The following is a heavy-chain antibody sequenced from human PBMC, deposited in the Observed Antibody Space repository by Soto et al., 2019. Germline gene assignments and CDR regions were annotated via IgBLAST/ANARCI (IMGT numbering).Heavy chain of an antibody. J-gene: IGHJ5*02. D-gene: IGHD5-18*01. CDR1: GNTFTNYD. Sequence: GASGKVSWEASGNTFTNYDINWGPQAPVQGPDLVGWVNPNSGNTGYAQKSQDRVNLTRNTSKSTAYMELSRLRSEDTAVYYCARSQGLIQLWLRAWLEPWAQGTMVTVSS. CDR2: VNPNSGNT. CDR3: ARSQGLIQLWLRAWLEP. V-gene: IGHV1-8*01.